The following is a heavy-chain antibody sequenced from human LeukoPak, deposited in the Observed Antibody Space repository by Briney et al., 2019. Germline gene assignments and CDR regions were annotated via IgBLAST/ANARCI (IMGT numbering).Heavy chain of an antibody. CDR2: ISYDGSNK. CDR1: GFTFSSYA. V-gene: IGHV3-30-3*01. Sequence: GSLRLSCAASGFTFSSYAMHWVRQAPGKGLEWVAVISYDGSNKYYADSVKGRFTISRDNSKNTLYLQMNSLRAEDTALYYCAKDRGQWELLGDAFDIWGQGTMVTVSS. J-gene: IGHJ3*02. CDR3: AKDRGQWELLGDAFDI. D-gene: IGHD1-26*01.